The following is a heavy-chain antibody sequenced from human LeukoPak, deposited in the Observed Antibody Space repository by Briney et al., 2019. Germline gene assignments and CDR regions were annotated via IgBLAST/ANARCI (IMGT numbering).Heavy chain of an antibody. V-gene: IGHV3-23*01. J-gene: IGHJ4*02. D-gene: IGHD2-2*01. Sequence: PGGSLRLSCAASGFIFSSYAMNWVRQAPGKGLEWVSGISGSGGSTYYADSVKGRFTISRDNSKNTLYLQMNSLRAEDTAVYYCAKDRRVSAAQFDYWGQGTLVTVSS. CDR3: AKDRRVSAAQFDY. CDR1: GFIFSSYA. CDR2: ISGSGGST.